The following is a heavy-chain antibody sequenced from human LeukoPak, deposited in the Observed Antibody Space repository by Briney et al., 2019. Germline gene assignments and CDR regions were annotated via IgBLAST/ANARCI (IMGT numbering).Heavy chain of an antibody. CDR1: GFKFSDYW. Sequence: GGSLRLSCAASGFKFSDYWMSWVRQAPGKGLEWVANIKVDGSEIHYVDSVKGRFTVSRDNAKNSVYLQMNSLRAEDTAVYYCARWSGEWGDLQFGYWGQGTLVTVSS. J-gene: IGHJ4*02. CDR2: IKVDGSEI. D-gene: IGHD3-10*01. CDR3: ARWSGEWGDLQFGY. V-gene: IGHV3-7*01.